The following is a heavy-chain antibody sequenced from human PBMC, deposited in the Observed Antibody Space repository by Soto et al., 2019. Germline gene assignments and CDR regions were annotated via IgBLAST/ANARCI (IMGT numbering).Heavy chain of an antibody. CDR3: ARDFKRYSSPPGPLEY. J-gene: IGHJ4*02. CDR2: IDPSDSYT. Sequence: GESLKMSCKGSGDSFTSYWISWVRQMPGKGLEWMGRIDPSDSYTNYSPSFQGHVTISADKSKNQFSLQLSSVTVADTAVYYCARDFKRYSSPPGPLEYWGLGTLVTVSS. D-gene: IGHD6-13*01. V-gene: IGHV5-10-1*01. CDR1: GDSFTSYW.